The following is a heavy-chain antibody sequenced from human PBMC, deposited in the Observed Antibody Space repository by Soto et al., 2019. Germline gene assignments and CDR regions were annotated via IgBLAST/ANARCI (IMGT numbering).Heavy chain of an antibody. Sequence: SETLSLTCLVSGFPISSTYSWGWIRQPPGKGLEWIGSISHSGTTSYSPSLTSRVSISVDTSKNQVSLKLTSVTAVDTAVYFCARVTMVIRDSDHFGVDVWGHGTTVTVSS. CDR1: GFPISSTYS. CDR2: ISHSGTT. D-gene: IGHD4-17*01. CDR3: ARVTMVIRDSDHFGVDV. V-gene: IGHV4-38-2*02. J-gene: IGHJ6*02.